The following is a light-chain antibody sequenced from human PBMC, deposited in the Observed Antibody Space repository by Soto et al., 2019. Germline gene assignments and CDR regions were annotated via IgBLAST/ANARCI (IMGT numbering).Light chain of an antibody. CDR2: DVS. J-gene: IGLJ2*01. CDR1: SGDVGGYNF. CDR3: CSYGGSYTWV. Sequence: QSVLTQPRSVSGSPGQSVTISCTGTSGDVGGYNFVSWYQQHPDKVPTLVIFDVSHRPSGVPDRFSGSKSGNTASLTISGLQAEDEADYYCCSYGGSYTWVFGGGTKVTVL. V-gene: IGLV2-11*01.